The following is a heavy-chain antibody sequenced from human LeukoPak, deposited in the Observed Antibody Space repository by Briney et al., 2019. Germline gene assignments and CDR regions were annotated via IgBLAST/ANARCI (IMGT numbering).Heavy chain of an antibody. V-gene: IGHV3-7*04. D-gene: IGHD3/OR15-3a*01. CDR1: GFTFSTFW. CDR3: VRGSAWTFDC. J-gene: IGHJ4*02. Sequence: PGSSLRLSCAASGFTFSTFWMTWVRQVPGKGLEWVATIKSDGCEIYYLDSVKGRFTFSRDNAKNSLYLQMNSLRVEDSGVYYCVRGSAWTFDCWGQGTLVT. CDR2: IKSDGCEI.